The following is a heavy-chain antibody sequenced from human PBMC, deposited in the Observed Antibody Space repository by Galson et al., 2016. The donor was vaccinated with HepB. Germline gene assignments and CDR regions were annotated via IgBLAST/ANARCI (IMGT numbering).Heavy chain of an antibody. J-gene: IGHJ4*02. D-gene: IGHD1-1*01. Sequence: SLRLSCAASGFTFNSYWMAWVRQAPGKGLEWVANIKQDGSEKYYVDSVKGRFTISGDNAKNPLYLQMNSLRVEDTAVYYCSCPTGGNWTDYWGQGTLVTVSS. V-gene: IGHV3-7*05. CDR1: GFTFNSYW. CDR2: IKQDGSEK. CDR3: SCPTGGNWTDY.